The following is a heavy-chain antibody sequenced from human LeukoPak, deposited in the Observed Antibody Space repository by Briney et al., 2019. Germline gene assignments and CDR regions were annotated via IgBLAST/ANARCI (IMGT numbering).Heavy chain of an antibody. V-gene: IGHV3-7*01. Sequence: GGSLRLSCAASGFTFSSYWMSWVRQAPGKGLEWVGNIKQDGSEKNYVDSVKGRFTISRDNAKNSVYLQMNSLRAEDTAVYYCARGPSITMIRGGQWYYYMDVWGKGTTVTISS. CDR3: ARGPSITMIRGGQWYYYMDV. D-gene: IGHD3-10*01. CDR2: IKQDGSEK. J-gene: IGHJ6*03. CDR1: GFTFSSYW.